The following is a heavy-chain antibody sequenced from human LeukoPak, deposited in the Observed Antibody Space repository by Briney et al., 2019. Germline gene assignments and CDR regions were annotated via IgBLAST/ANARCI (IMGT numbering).Heavy chain of an antibody. J-gene: IGHJ4*02. D-gene: IGHD1-26*01. CDR1: GYTFVDYF. Sequence: GASVKVSCKASGYTFVDYFIHWVRQAPGQGLEWMGRINTDSGGAEYEQKSQGRVIMTRDTSISTAYVEVSGLTSDDTAVYYCARDFTSTPNWEFDYWGQGTLVTVSS. CDR3: ARDFTSTPNWEFDY. CDR2: INTDSGGA. V-gene: IGHV1-2*06.